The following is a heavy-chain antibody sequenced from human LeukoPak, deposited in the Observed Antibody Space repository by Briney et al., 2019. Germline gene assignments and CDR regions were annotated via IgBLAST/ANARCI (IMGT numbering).Heavy chain of an antibody. CDR1: GGSFSGYY. V-gene: IGHV4-34*01. J-gene: IGHJ4*02. D-gene: IGHD5-18*01. CDR2: INHSGST. CDR3: ARTRNRYSYGLTDY. Sequence: SETLSLTCAVYGGSFSGYYWSWIRQPPGKGLEWIGEINHSGSTNYNPSLKSRVTISVDTSKDQFSLKLSSVTAADTAVYYCARTRNRYSYGLTDYWGQGTLVTVSS.